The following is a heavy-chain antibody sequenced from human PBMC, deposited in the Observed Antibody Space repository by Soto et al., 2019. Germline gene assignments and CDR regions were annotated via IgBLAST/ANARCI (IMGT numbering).Heavy chain of an antibody. D-gene: IGHD1-26*01. Sequence: PSQPLSLTGAITGGGVSSNSAGWSWVRQSPSRGLEWLGRKYYRSKWYYEYAVSVRGRITINPETSKNKYSLQLNSVTPEDTAVYFCARGEQYSGRIFDYWGQGTLVTVSS. CDR2: KYYRSKWYY. CDR3: ARGEQYSGRIFDY. J-gene: IGHJ4*01. CDR1: GGGVSSNSAG. V-gene: IGHV6-1*01.